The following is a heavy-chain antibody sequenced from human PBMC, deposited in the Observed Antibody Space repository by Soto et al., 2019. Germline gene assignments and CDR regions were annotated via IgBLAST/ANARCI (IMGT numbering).Heavy chain of an antibody. D-gene: IGHD3-9*01. CDR2: FDPEDGET. V-gene: IGHV1-24*01. CDR3: ANNSPLRYFDWAFDY. J-gene: IGHJ4*02. CDR1: GYTLTELS. Sequence: GASVKVSCKVSGYTLTELSMHWVRQAPGKGLEWMGGFDPEDGETIYAQKFQGRVTMTEDTSTDTAYMELSSLRSEDTAVYYCANNSPLRYFDWAFDYWGQGTLVTVSS.